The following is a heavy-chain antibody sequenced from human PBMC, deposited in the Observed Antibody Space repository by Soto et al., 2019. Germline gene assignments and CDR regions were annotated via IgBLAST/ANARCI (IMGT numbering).Heavy chain of an antibody. V-gene: IGHV3-11*01. CDR3: ARPTWRGSPAHFDY. D-gene: IGHD3-16*01. CDR2: ISASGTTI. J-gene: IGHJ4*02. CDR1: GLSFSDYD. Sequence: PGGSLRPSCAASGLSFSDYDMSWIRQAPGKGLEWLGYISASGTTISIADSVKGRFTISRDNAKNSLYLHMNSLRVDDAAVYYCARPTWRGSPAHFDYWGRGTLVTVSS.